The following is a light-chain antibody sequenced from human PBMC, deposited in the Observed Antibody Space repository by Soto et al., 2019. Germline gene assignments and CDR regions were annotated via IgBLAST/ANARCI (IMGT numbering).Light chain of an antibody. CDR1: KLGDKY. CDR3: QAWDSSTVV. J-gene: IGLJ2*01. CDR2: QDS. Sequence: SYELTQPPSVSVSPGQTASITCSGDKLGDKYACWSQQKPGQSPVLVIYQDSKRPSGIPDRFSGSNSGNTATLTIIGTQAMDEADYYCQAWDSSTVVFGGGTKVTVL. V-gene: IGLV3-1*01.